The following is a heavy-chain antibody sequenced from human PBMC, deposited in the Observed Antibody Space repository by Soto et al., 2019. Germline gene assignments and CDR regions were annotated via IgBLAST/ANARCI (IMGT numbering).Heavy chain of an antibody. CDR3: ARHGHSSSWDDYYYYGMDV. J-gene: IGHJ6*02. CDR1: GYSFTSYW. CDR2: IYPGDSDT. D-gene: IGHD6-13*01. V-gene: IGHV5-51*01. Sequence: PGESLKISCQGSGYSFTSYWIGWVRQMPGKGLEWMGIIYPGDSDTRYSPSFQGQVTISADKSISTAYLQWSSLKASDTAMYYCARHGHSSSWDDYYYYGMDVWGQGTTVTVSS.